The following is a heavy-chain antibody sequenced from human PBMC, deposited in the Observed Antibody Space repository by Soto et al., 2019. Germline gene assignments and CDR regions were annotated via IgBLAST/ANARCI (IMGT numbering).Heavy chain of an antibody. J-gene: IGHJ6*02. Sequence: QVQLVQSGAEGKKPGSSVKVSFKASGGTFSSYAISWVRQAPGQGLEWMGGIIPIFGTANYAQKFQGRVTNTADESTSTAYMELSSLRSEDTAVYYCASPLRTGYGMDVWGQGTTVTVSS. D-gene: IGHD4-17*01. CDR3: ASPLRTGYGMDV. CDR1: GGTFSSYA. V-gene: IGHV1-69*01. CDR2: IIPIFGTA.